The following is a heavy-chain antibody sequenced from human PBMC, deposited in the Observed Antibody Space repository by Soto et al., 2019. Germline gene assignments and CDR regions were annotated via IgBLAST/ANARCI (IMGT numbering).Heavy chain of an antibody. Sequence: VKVSCKASGYTFTSYGISWVRQAPGQGLEWMGWISGYNGNTNYAQKLQGRVTMTTDTSTSTAYMELRSLRSGDTAVYYCARAVVVSAPYYYMDVWGSGTTVTVSS. CDR3: ARAVVVSAPYYYMDV. J-gene: IGHJ6*03. CDR2: ISGYNGNT. CDR1: GYTFTSYG. V-gene: IGHV1-18*01. D-gene: IGHD2-15*01.